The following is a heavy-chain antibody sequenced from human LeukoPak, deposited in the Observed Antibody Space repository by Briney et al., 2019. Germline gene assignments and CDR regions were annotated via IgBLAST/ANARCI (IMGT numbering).Heavy chain of an antibody. CDR1: GGSISSYY. CDR2: IYYSGST. D-gene: IGHD3-10*01. V-gene: IGHV4-59*01. J-gene: IGHJ4*02. CDR3: ARGDYYGSGSDHYYFDY. Sequence: SETLSLTCTVFGGSISSYYWSWIRQPPGKGLEWSGYIYYSGSTNYNPSLKSRVTISVDTSKNQFSLKLSSVTAADTAVYYCARGDYYGSGSDHYYFDYWGQGTLVTVSS.